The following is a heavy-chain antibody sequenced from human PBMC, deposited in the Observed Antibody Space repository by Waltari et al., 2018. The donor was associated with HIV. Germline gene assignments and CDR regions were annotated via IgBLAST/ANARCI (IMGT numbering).Heavy chain of an antibody. CDR1: GFTFSSYS. CDR3: ARARTAARPFLS. J-gene: IGHJ4*02. V-gene: IGHV3-48*01. D-gene: IGHD6-6*01. Sequence: EVQLVESGGGLVQPGGSLRLSCAASGFTFSSYSMNGLRQAPGKGLEWVSYISSSSSTIYYADSAKGRFTISRDNAKNSLYLQMNSLRAEDTAVYYCARARTAARPFLSWGQGTLVTVSS. CDR2: ISSSSSTI.